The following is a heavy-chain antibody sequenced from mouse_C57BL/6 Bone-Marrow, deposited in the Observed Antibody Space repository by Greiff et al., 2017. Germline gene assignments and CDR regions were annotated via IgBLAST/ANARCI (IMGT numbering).Heavy chain of an antibody. CDR1: GYTFTSYW. CDR3: ARHYGSSWDY. J-gene: IGHJ2*01. D-gene: IGHD1-1*01. CDR2: IDPSDSYT. V-gene: IGHV1-50*01. Sequence: QVQLQQPGAELVKPGASVKLSCKASGYTFTSYWMQWVHQRPGQGLEWIGEIDPSDSYTNYNQKFKGKATLTVDTSSSTAYMQLSSLTSEDSAVYDCARHYGSSWDYWGQGTTLTVSS.